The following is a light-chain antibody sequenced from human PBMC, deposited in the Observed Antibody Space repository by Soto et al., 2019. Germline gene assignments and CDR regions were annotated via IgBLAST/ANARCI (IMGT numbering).Light chain of an antibody. CDR1: QSVDIN. Sequence: EIAMTQSPAMLSVSPGETVALSCRASQSVDINLDWYQQKGAQAPRLLISGASSRATGIPVRFSGSGSGTDFTLTISGLQSEDFAVYFCQQYDTWPSFGQGTKLQIK. CDR3: QQYDTWPS. CDR2: GAS. V-gene: IGKV3-15*01. J-gene: IGKJ2*01.